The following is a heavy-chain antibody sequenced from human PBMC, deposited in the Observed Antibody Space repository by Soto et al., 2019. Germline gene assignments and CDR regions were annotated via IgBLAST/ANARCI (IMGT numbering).Heavy chain of an antibody. CDR3: ARHGYYDSSGKLWGPDAFDI. J-gene: IGHJ3*02. D-gene: IGHD3-22*01. Sequence: GESLKISCKGSGYSFTSYWIGWVRQMPGKGLEWMGIIYPGDSDTRYSPSFQGQVTISADKSISTAYLQWSSLKASDTAMYYCARHGYYDSSGKLWGPDAFDIWGQGTMVTVSS. CDR2: IYPGDSDT. CDR1: GYSFTSYW. V-gene: IGHV5-51*01.